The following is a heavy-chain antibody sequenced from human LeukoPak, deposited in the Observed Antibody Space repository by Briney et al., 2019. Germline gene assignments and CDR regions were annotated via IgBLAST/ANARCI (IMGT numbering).Heavy chain of an antibody. J-gene: IGHJ4*02. V-gene: IGHV4-38-2*02. Sequence: SETLSLTCTVSGYSITSAYYWGWIRRPPGKGLEWVGSIYYSGNTYYNPSLKSRVTISADTSKNQFSLKLTSVTAADTAVYYCARQTGVGLFILPGGRGTLVTVSS. CDR2: IYYSGNT. CDR1: GYSITSAYY. D-gene: IGHD3-3*01. CDR3: ARQTGVGLFILP.